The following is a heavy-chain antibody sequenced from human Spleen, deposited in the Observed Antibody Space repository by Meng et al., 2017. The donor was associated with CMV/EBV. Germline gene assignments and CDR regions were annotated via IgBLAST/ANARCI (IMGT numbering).Heavy chain of an antibody. CDR3: ARDRDGYGGLNYFDY. CDR2: IYYSGST. J-gene: IGHJ4*02. D-gene: IGHD5-24*01. CDR1: GGSISSSSYY. V-gene: IGHV4-39*06. Sequence: RRQLKESGPGLVKPSETLSLTCPVAGGSISSSSYYWGWIRQPPGKGLEWIGSIYYSGSTYYNPSLKSRVTISVGTSKNQFSLKLSSVTAADTAVYYCARDRDGYGGLNYFDYWGQGTLVTVSS.